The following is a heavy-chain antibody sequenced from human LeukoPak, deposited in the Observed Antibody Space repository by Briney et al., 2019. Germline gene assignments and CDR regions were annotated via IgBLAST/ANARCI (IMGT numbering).Heavy chain of an antibody. CDR3: ARERFTMVVTATQGYFDF. J-gene: IGHJ4*02. Sequence: SETLSLTCTVSGGSISSSNFYWGWIRQPPEKGLEWIGSLYYTGSTYYNPSLKSRVTISVDTSKNQFSLKLNPVTAADTAIYYCARERFTMVVTATQGYFDFWGQGTLVTVSS. CDR1: GGSISSSNFY. D-gene: IGHD2-21*02. V-gene: IGHV4-39*07. CDR2: LYYTGST.